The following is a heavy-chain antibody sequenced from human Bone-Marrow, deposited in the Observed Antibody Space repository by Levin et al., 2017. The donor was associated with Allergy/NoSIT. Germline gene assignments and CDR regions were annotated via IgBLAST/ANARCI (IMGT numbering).Heavy chain of an antibody. CDR1: GFTFRNYA. CDR3: AKDWGSGRIFFDH. D-gene: IGHD3-10*01. V-gene: IGHV3-23*01. CDR2: ISGSSGTT. Sequence: GESLKISCAASGFTFRNYAMTWVRQAPGKGPEWVASISGSSGTTYYADSVQGRFTISRDNSRNTLFLQMDSLTTEDTAVYQYAKDWGSGRIFFDHWGQGTLVSVSS. J-gene: IGHJ4*02.